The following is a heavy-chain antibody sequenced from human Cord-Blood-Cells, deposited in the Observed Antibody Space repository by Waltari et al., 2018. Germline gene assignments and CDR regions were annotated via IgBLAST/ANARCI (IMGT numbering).Heavy chain of an antibody. CDR2: INPNSGGT. V-gene: IGHV1-2*02. CDR1: GYTFTGYY. D-gene: IGHD1-26*01. CDR3: ARGGWELLWGYYMDV. Sequence: QVQLVQSGAEVKKPGASVKVSCQASGYTFTGYYMHWVRQAPGQGLEWMGWINPNSGGTNYAKKFQGRVTMTRDTSISTAYMELSRLRSDDTAVYYCARGGWELLWGYYMDVWGKGTTVTVSS. J-gene: IGHJ6*03.